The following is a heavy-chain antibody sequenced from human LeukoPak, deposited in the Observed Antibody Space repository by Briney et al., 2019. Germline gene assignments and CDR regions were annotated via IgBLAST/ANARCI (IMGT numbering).Heavy chain of an antibody. CDR2: INHSGST. V-gene: IGHV4-34*01. CDR3: ARSITIFGVVQSIRRWFDP. Sequence: PSETLSLTCAVYGGSFSGYYWSWIRQPPGKGLEWIGEINHSGSTNYNPSLKSRVTISVDTSKNQFSLKLSSLTAADTAVYYCARSITIFGVVQSIRRWFDPWGQGTLVTVSS. J-gene: IGHJ5*02. D-gene: IGHD3-3*01. CDR1: GGSFSGYY.